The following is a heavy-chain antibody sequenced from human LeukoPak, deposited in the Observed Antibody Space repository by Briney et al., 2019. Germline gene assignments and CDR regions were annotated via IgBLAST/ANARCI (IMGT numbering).Heavy chain of an antibody. CDR2: IKQDGSQG. CDR3: ARAMFNNGWYPDYFDY. J-gene: IGHJ4*02. CDR1: GFTFTTSW. V-gene: IGHV3-7*01. D-gene: IGHD6-19*01. Sequence: GGSLRLSCAASGFTFTTSWMSWVRQAPGKGLEWAANIKQDGSQGYYVDSVKGRFTISRDNTKNSLYLQMNSLRAEDTAVYYCARAMFNNGWYPDYFDYWGQGTLVTVSS.